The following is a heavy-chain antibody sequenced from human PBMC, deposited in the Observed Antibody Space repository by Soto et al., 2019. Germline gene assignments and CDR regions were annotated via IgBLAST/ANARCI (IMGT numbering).Heavy chain of an antibody. CDR3: GKLSLAVVGPPFAY. D-gene: IGHD6-19*01. V-gene: IGHV5-51*01. Sequence: GESLKISCKGSGYSFTSYWIGWVRQMPGKGLEWMGIIYPGDSDTRYSPSFQGQVTISADKSISTAYLQWSSLKPSDTAMYYWGKLSLAVVGPPFAYWGKGTLVTVSS. CDR1: GYSFTSYW. J-gene: IGHJ4*02. CDR2: IYPGDSDT.